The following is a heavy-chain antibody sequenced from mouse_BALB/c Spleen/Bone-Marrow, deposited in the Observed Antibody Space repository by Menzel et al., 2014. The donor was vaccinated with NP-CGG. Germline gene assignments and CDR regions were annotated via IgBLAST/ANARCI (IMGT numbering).Heavy chain of an antibody. Sequence: VQLQQSGAELVKPGASVKLSCTGSGFNSKDTYMHWVKQRPEQGLEWIGRIDPANGSSRYDPKFQGKATITADTSSATAYLELSNLTSADTAVYYGARSYKYTGFAYWGQGTMVTVSA. CDR3: ARSYKYTGFAY. V-gene: IGHV14-3*02. J-gene: IGHJ3*01. CDR2: IDPANGSS. D-gene: IGHD2-14*01. CDR1: GFNSKDTY.